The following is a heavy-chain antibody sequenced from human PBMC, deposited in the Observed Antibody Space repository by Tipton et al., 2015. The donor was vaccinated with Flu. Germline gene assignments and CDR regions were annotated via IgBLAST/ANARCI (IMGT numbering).Heavy chain of an antibody. D-gene: IGHD4-11*01. CDR2: VHRSGNT. V-gene: IGHV4-39*07. CDR3: ARRDYSNYVSEPKNWFHP. CDR1: GGSISSSSDY. Sequence: TLSLTCNVSGGSISSSSDYWGWIRQPPGKGLEWIGNVHRSGNTYHNPSLKSRVTISVDTSKNQFSLKLSSVTAADTAAYYCARRDYSNYVSEPKNWFHPWGQGTLVTVSS. J-gene: IGHJ5*02.